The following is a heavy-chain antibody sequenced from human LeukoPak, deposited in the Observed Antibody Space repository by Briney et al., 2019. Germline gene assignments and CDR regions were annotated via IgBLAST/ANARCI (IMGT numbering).Heavy chain of an antibody. J-gene: IGHJ3*02. Sequence: PGGSLRLSCAASGFTFSSYSWNWVRQAPGKGLEWVSSISSSSSYIYYADSVKGRFTISRDNAKNSLYLQMNSLRAEDTAVYYCARAPSAEDTFDIWGQGTMVTVSS. CDR1: GFTFSSYS. CDR3: ARAPSAEDTFDI. V-gene: IGHV3-21*01. D-gene: IGHD1-26*01. CDR2: ISSSSSYI.